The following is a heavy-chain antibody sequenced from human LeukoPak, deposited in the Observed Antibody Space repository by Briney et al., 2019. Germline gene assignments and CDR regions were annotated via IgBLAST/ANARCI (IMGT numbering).Heavy chain of an antibody. Sequence: SETLSLTCAVYGGSFSGYNWSWIRQPPGKGLEWIGEINNSGSTNYNPSLKSRVTISVDTSKNQFSLKLSSVTAADTAVYYCVRGPNRYSYGYNWFDPWGQGTLVTVSS. V-gene: IGHV4-34*01. CDR3: VRGPNRYSYGYNWFDP. D-gene: IGHD5-18*01. CDR2: INNSGST. J-gene: IGHJ5*02. CDR1: GGSFSGYN.